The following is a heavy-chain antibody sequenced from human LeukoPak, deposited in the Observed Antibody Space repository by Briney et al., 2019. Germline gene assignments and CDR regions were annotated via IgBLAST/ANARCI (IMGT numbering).Heavy chain of an antibody. Sequence: GGSLRLSCAASGFTFSSYAMSWVRQAPGKGLEWVSAISGSGGSTYYADSVKGRFTISRDNSKDTLYLQMNSLRAEDTAVYYCAKDLSHSSSWYALGFDYWGQGTLVTVSS. CDR3: AKDLSHSSSWYALGFDY. CDR2: ISGSGGST. J-gene: IGHJ4*02. V-gene: IGHV3-23*01. CDR1: GFTFSSYA. D-gene: IGHD6-13*01.